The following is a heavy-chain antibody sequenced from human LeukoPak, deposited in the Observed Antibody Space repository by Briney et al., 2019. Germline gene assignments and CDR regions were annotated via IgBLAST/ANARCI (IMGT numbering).Heavy chain of an antibody. CDR2: ISGSGGNT. J-gene: IGHJ4*02. CDR3: ASVWGSYRWAFDY. D-gene: IGHD3-16*02. V-gene: IGHV3-23*01. Sequence: GGSLRLSCAASGFTFSSYSMNWVRQAPGKGLEWVSTISGSGGNTYYADSVRGRFTISRDNSKNTLYLQMNTLRAEDTAVYYCASVWGSYRWAFDYWGQGTLVTVSS. CDR1: GFTFSSYS.